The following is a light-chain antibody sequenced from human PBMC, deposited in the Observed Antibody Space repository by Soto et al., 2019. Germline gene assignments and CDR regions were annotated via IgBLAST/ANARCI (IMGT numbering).Light chain of an antibody. J-gene: IGLJ1*01. CDR3: SSYAGSNREV. CDR2: EVT. CDR1: SSDVGGYNY. V-gene: IGLV2-8*01. Sequence: QSALTQPPSASGSPGQSVTISCTGTSSDVGGYNYVSWYQQHPGKAPKLMFYEVTKRPSGVPDRFSGSKSGNTASLTVSGLQAEDEADYYCSSYAGSNREVFGTGTKVTVL.